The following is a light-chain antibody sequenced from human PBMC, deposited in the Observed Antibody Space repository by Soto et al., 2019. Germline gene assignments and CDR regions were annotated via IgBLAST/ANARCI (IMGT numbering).Light chain of an antibody. V-gene: IGLV2-11*01. Sequence: QSVLSQPRSVSGTPGQSVTISCTGTGSDVGRANYVSWYQQHPGTAPKVIIFDVSVRPSGVPDRFSGSKSGNTASLTISGVRAEEEADYYCWSDEGTAIFWVFVGETKVTVL. CDR3: WSDEGTAIFWV. CDR2: DVS. J-gene: IGLJ3*02. CDR1: GSDVGRANY.